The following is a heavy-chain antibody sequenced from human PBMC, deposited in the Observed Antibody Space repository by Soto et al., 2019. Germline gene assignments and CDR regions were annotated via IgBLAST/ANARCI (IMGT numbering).Heavy chain of an antibody. J-gene: IGHJ4*02. CDR1: GFTFSSYA. V-gene: IGHV3-23*01. D-gene: IGHD5-18*01. CDR3: AKDPYSYGRSSFDY. Sequence: LSCAASGFTFSSYAMSWVRQAPGKGLEWVSAISGSGGSTYYADSVKGRFTISRDNSKNTLYLQMNSLRAEDTAVYYCAKDPYSYGRSSFDYWGQGTLVTVSS. CDR2: ISGSGGST.